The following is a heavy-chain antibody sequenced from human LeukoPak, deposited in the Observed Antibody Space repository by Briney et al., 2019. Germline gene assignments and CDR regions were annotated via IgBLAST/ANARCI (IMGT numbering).Heavy chain of an antibody. CDR3: ARDVSRVGATGPFDY. Sequence: ASVKVSCKASGYTFTGYYMHWVRQAPGQGLEWMGWINPNSGGTNYAQKFQGRVTMTRDTSISTDYMELSRLRSDDTAVYYCARDVSRVGATGPFDYWGQGTLVTVSS. D-gene: IGHD1-26*01. CDR2: INPNSGGT. J-gene: IGHJ4*02. V-gene: IGHV1-2*02. CDR1: GYTFTGYY.